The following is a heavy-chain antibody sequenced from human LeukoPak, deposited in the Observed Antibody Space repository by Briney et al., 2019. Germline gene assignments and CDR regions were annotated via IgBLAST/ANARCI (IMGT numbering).Heavy chain of an antibody. V-gene: IGHV1-24*01. CDR2: FDPEDGET. J-gene: IGHJ4*02. CDR3: AALAVADRYYFDY. CDR1: GYTLTELS. D-gene: IGHD6-19*01. Sequence: ASVKVSCKVSGYTLTELSMHWVRQAPGKGLEWMGGFDPEDGETIYAQKFQGRVTMTEDTSTDTAYMDLSSLRSEDTAFYYCAALAVADRYYFDYWGQGTLVTVSS.